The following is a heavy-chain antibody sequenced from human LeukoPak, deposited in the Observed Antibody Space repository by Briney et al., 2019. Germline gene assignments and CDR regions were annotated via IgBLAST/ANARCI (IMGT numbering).Heavy chain of an antibody. V-gene: IGHV3-9*01. D-gene: IGHD6-13*01. CDR1: GFTFDDYA. CDR2: ISWNSGSI. CDR3: AKGLSSSWGYAFDI. J-gene: IGHJ3*02. Sequence: PGGSLRLSCAASGFTFDDYAMHWVRQAPGKGLEWVSGISWNSGSIGYADSVKGRFTISRDNAKNSLYLQMSSLRAEDTALYYCAKGLSSSWGYAFDIWGQGTMVTVSS.